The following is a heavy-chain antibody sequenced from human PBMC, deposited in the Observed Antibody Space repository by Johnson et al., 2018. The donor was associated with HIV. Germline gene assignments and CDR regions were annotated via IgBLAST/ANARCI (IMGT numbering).Heavy chain of an antibody. V-gene: IGHV3-7*05. CDR1: GFTFSYYW. CDR3: ARELRIAARGLAFDI. Sequence: VESGGGLIQPGGSLRLSCAASGFTFSYYWMSWVRQAPGKGLEWVANIKQDGSEKYYVDSVKGRFTISRDNAKKSLYLQMNSLRAEDTAVYYCARELRIAARGLAFDIWGRGTMVTVSS. J-gene: IGHJ3*02. D-gene: IGHD6-6*01. CDR2: IKQDGSEK.